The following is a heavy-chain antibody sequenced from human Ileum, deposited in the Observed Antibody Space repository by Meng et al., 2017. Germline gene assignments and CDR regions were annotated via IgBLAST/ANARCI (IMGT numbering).Heavy chain of an antibody. Sequence: QVQLVQSGAEGKKPGASVKVSCKAAGYTFTGYYMHWVRQAPGKGLEWMGRINPTSGGTNYAQKFQGRVTMTRDTSISTAYMELSRLRSDDTAVYYCARDLGGYYDSSGYYAGYYFDYWGQGTLVTVSS. CDR1: GYTFTGYY. V-gene: IGHV1-2*06. CDR2: INPTSGGT. J-gene: IGHJ4*02. D-gene: IGHD3-22*01. CDR3: ARDLGGYYDSSGYYAGYYFDY.